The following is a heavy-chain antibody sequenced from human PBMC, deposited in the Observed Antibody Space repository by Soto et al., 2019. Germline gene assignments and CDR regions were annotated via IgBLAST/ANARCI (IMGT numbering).Heavy chain of an antibody. Sequence: EVQLLESGGGLVQPGGPLVLSCAASRFTFSSYAMSWARQAPGKGLEGVSSISGGGNDAYYADSVKGRFTISRDNSQNTLYLQMSSLRADDTAVYYCARSLFLASTDTEPFDYWGQGALVTVSS. V-gene: IGHV3-23*01. CDR2: ISGGGNDA. J-gene: IGHJ4*02. D-gene: IGHD3-3*02. CDR1: RFTFSSYA. CDR3: ARSLFLASTDTEPFDY.